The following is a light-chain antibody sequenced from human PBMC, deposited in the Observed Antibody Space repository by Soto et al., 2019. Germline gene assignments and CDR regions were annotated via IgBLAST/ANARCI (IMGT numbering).Light chain of an antibody. Sequence: EIELTQSPGTLSLSPGERATLSCRASQSISSSYLAWYQQRPGQAPRLLIFGASYRATGIPDRFSGSGSGRDFSLTISRLEPEDFAVYYCQQYSSSPPEFTFGHGTRVDSK. CDR2: GAS. CDR1: QSISSSY. V-gene: IGKV3-20*01. J-gene: IGKJ3*01. CDR3: QQYSSSPPEFT.